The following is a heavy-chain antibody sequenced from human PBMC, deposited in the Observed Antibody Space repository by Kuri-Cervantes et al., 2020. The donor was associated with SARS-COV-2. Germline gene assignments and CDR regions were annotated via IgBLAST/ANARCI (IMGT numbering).Heavy chain of an antibody. J-gene: IGHJ1*01. V-gene: IGHV1-18*01. Sequence: GESLKISCKASGYTFPNYGISWVRQAPGQGLEWMGWSSGYNGNTEYTQKLQGRGTMTTDTSTSTAYRELRSLRTDDTAVYFCARDRYCASTTCSLSPWGQGTLVTVSS. CDR3: ARDRYCASTTCSLSP. CDR2: SSGYNGNT. CDR1: GYTFPNYG. D-gene: IGHD2-2*01.